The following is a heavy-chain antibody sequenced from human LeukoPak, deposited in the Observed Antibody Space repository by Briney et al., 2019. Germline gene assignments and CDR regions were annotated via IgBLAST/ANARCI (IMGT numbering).Heavy chain of an antibody. CDR3: ARTCCSETSKFDY. CDR1: GYTFTSYY. CDR2: INPSGDGT. Sequence: GASVKVSCKASGYTFTSYYMHWVRQAPGQGLEWMGVINPSGDGTSYAQKFQGRVTMTRNVSTSTVYMELSSLRSEDTAMYYCARTCCSETSKFDYWGQGTLVTVSS. V-gene: IGHV1-46*01. D-gene: IGHD2-15*01. J-gene: IGHJ4*02.